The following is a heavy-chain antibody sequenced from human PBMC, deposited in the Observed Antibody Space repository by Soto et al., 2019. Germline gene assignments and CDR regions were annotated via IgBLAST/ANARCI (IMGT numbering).Heavy chain of an antibody. Sequence: GGSLRLSCAASGCTFSSYNMIWVRQSAGKGLEWVSTNGGSGDSTYYADSGQGRLTISRENSKNSLYLQMNSVRAEDTAIFSCAKSPPSSWVYFDYWGQGTLVTFS. J-gene: IGHJ4*02. V-gene: IGHV3-23*01. D-gene: IGHD6-13*01. CDR2: NGGSGDST. CDR3: AKSPPSSWVYFDY. CDR1: GCTFSSYN.